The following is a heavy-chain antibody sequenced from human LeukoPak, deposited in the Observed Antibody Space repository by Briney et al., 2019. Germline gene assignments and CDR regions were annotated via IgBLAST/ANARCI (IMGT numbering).Heavy chain of an antibody. CDR2: IYYSGST. D-gene: IGHD2-21*02. V-gene: IGHV4-39*07. Sequence: PSETLSLTCTVSGGSISSSSYYWGWIRQPPGKGLEWIGSIYYSGSTYYNPSLKSRVTISVDTSKNQFSLKLSSVTAADMAVYYCEVVVVTYPFDYWGQGTLVTVSS. CDR1: GGSISSSSYY. CDR3: EVVVVTYPFDY. J-gene: IGHJ4*02.